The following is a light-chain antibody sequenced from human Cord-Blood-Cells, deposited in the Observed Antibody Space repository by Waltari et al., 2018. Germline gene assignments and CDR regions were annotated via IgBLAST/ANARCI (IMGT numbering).Light chain of an antibody. J-gene: IGLJ3*02. CDR3: CSYAGSYTWV. Sequence: QSALTQPRSVSGSPGQSVNISCTGTSSDVGGYNYVSWYQQHPGKAPKLMIYDVSKRPPGVPDRFSGSKSGTAASLTISGLQAEDEADYYCCSYAGSYTWVFGGGTKLTVL. CDR2: DVS. V-gene: IGLV2-11*01. CDR1: SSDVGGYNY.